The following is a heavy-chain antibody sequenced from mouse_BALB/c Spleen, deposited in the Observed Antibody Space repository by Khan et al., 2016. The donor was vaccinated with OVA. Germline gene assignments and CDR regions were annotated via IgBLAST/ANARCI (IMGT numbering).Heavy chain of an antibody. V-gene: IGHV1-77*01. D-gene: IGHD1-2*01. Sequence: QVQLQQSGAELARPGASVKLSCKASGYTFTDYYINWVKQRTGQGLEWIGEISPGSGDTYYNEKFKGKATLTADQSSNTAYMQRSSLTAEASAVYFCARRNYFGYTFAYWGQGTLVTVSA. J-gene: IGHJ3*01. CDR3: ARRNYFGYTFAY. CDR2: ISPGSGDT. CDR1: GYTFTDYY.